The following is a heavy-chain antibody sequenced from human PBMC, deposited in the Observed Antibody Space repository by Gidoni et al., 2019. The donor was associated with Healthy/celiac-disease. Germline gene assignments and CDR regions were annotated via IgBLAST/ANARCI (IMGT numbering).Heavy chain of an antibody. D-gene: IGHD3-16*01. CDR2: IRSSSSYI. V-gene: IGHV3-21*01. Sequence: EVQLVESGGGLVKPGGSLRLSCAASGFTFSSYCMNWVRQAPGKGLEWVSSIRSSSSYIYYADSVKGRFTISRDNAKNSLYLQMNSLRAEDTAVYYCARETLLGDYMDVWGKGTTVTVSS. J-gene: IGHJ6*03. CDR3: ARETLLGDYMDV. CDR1: GFTFSSYC.